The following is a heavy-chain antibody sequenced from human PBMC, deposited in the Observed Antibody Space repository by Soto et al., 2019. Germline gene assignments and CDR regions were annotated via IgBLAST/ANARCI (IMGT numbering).Heavy chain of an antibody. V-gene: IGHV3-48*02. CDR3: ARVHFDWGFYFVS. Sequence: GSLRLSCTASGFTFRTYSMNWVRQTPGKGLEWVSYISSGSSTLYYADSVKGRFTISRDNAKNSLFLQMNSLRDEDTAVYYCARVHFDWGFYFVSWGQGALVTVSS. CDR1: GFTFRTYS. CDR2: ISSGSSTL. J-gene: IGHJ4*02. D-gene: IGHD3-9*01.